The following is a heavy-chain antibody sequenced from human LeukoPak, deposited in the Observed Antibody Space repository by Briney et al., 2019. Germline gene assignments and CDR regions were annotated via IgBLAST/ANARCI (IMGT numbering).Heavy chain of an antibody. V-gene: IGHV4-59*08. Sequence: ASETLSLTCTVSGGSISSYYWSWIRQPPGKGLEWIGYIYYSGSTNYNPSLKSRVTVSVDTSKNQFSLRLRSVTAADTAVYYCTRGGELMNFWGQGTLVTVSS. D-gene: IGHD1-26*01. CDR1: GGSISSYY. CDR3: TRGGELMNF. CDR2: IYYSGST. J-gene: IGHJ4*02.